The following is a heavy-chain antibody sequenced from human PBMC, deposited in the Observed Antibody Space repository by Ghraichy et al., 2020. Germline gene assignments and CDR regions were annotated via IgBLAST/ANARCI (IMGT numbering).Heavy chain of an antibody. J-gene: IGHJ6*02. CDR2: ITSRSSFI. Sequence: GESLNISCVGSGFPFGSYSMNWVRQSPGKGLEWVSYITSRSSFISYADSVKGRFTISRDNAQNSLFLQMNSLRDEDTAVYYCARGSRVVRFYYYDGMDVWGQGTTVTVSS. D-gene: IGHD2-21*01. CDR1: GFPFGSYS. V-gene: IGHV3-48*02. CDR3: ARGSRVVRFYYYDGMDV.